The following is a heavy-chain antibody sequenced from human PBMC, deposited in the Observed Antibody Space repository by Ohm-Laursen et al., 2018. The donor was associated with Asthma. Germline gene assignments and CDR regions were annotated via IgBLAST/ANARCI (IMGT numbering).Heavy chain of an antibody. J-gene: IGHJ4*02. CDR2: ISYDGINK. Sequence: SLRLSCSATGFTFSRYAMHWVRQAPGKGLEWVAVISYDGINKDYADSMKGRFTISRDNSKNTLYLEMNSLRVEDTAVYYCAKDPRLLEWSQGGFDYWGQGTLVTVSS. CDR1: GFTFSRYA. V-gene: IGHV3-30*18. D-gene: IGHD3-3*01. CDR3: AKDPRLLEWSQGGFDY.